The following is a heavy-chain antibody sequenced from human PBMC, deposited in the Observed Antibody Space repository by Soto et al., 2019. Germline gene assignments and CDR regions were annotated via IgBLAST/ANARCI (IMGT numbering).Heavy chain of an antibody. J-gene: IGHJ6*03. V-gene: IGHV3-33*01. CDR2: IWYDGSNK. Sequence: PGGSLRLSCAASGFTFSSYGMHWVRQDPGKGLEWVAVIWYDGSNKYYADTVKGRFTISRDNSKNTLYLKMNSLRAEDTAVYYCARIATLDGDYDCYYYMDVWGKGTTVTVSS. CDR3: ARIATLDGDYDCYYYMDV. D-gene: IGHD4-17*01. CDR1: GFTFSSYG.